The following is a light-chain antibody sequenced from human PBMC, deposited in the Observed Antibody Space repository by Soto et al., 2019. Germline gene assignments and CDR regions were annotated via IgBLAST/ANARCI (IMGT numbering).Light chain of an antibody. CDR3: QQYGRSPLLYT. J-gene: IGKJ2*01. Sequence: EMVLTQSPGTLSLSPGERATLSCSASQTINGNYLAWYEQKPGQAPRLLIYGASTRAAGVPDMFSGSGSETDYALAITILEPEDFAVYYCQQYGRSPLLYTFGQGTK. V-gene: IGKV3-20*01. CDR2: GAS. CDR1: QTINGNY.